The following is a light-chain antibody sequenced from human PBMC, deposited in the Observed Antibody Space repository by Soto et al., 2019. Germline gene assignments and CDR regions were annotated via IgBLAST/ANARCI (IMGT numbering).Light chain of an antibody. CDR1: SSDVGGYNY. CDR2: EVS. Sequence: QSALTQPASVSGSPGQSITISCTGTSSDVGGYNYVSWYQQQSGKAPKLIIHEVSNRPSGVSNRFSGSKSGNTASLTISGLQAEDEADYYCSSYASSGAVVFGGGTKLTVL. V-gene: IGLV2-14*01. J-gene: IGLJ3*02. CDR3: SSYASSGAVV.